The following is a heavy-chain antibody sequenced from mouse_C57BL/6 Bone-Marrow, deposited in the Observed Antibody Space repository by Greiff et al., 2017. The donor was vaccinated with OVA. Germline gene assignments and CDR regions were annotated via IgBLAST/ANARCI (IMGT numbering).Heavy chain of an antibody. Sequence: QVQLQQSGPELVKPGASVKISCKASGYAFSSSWMNWVKQRPGKGLEWIGRIYPGDGDTNYNGKFKGKATLTADKSSSTAYMQLSSLTSEDSAVYFCARPPYSNPALYWYFDVWGTGTTVTVSS. CDR1: GYAFSSSW. CDR3: ARPPYSNPALYWYFDV. CDR2: IYPGDGDT. D-gene: IGHD2-5*01. V-gene: IGHV1-82*01. J-gene: IGHJ1*03.